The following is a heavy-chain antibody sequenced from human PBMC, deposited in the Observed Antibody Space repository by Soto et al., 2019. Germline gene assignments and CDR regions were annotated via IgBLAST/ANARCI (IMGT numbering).Heavy chain of an antibody. V-gene: IGHV2-5*01. CDR2: IYWNDDK. CDR1: GFSLSTSGVG. Sequence: QITLKESGPTLVKPTQTLTLTCTFSGFSLSTSGVGVGWILQPPGKALEWLALIYWNDDKRYSPSLKSRLTITKYTSKNQVVLTMTNMDPVDTATYYCAHRSGQGPGSGSYYHTYYYYGMDVWGQGTTVTVSS. D-gene: IGHD3-10*01. J-gene: IGHJ6*02. CDR3: AHRSGQGPGSGSYYHTYYYYGMDV.